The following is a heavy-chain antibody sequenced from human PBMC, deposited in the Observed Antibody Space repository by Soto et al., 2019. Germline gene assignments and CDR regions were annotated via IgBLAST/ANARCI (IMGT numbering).Heavy chain of an antibody. CDR3: ANRPGIAAAGTAFD. CDR2: ISYDGSNK. Sequence: LGGSLRLSCAASGFTFSSYGMHWVRQAPGKGLEWVAVISYDGSNKYYADSVKGRFTISRDNSKNTLYLQMNSLRAEDTAVYYCANRPGIAAAGTAFDWGQGTRVTVPQ. J-gene: IGHJ4*02. D-gene: IGHD6-13*01. CDR1: GFTFSSYG. V-gene: IGHV3-30*18.